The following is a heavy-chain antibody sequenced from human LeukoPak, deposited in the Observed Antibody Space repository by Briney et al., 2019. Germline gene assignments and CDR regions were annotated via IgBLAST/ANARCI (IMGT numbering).Heavy chain of an antibody. V-gene: IGHV3-21*01. CDR1: GFTFSSYS. J-gene: IGHJ4*02. CDR3: ARDQELLEPFDY. CDR2: ISSSSSYI. D-gene: IGHD1-26*01. Sequence: GGSLRLSCAASGFTFSSYSMNWVRQAPGKGLEWVSSISSSSSYIYYADSVKGRLTISRDNAKNSLYLQMNSLRAEDTAVYYCARDQELLEPFDYWGQGTLVTVSS.